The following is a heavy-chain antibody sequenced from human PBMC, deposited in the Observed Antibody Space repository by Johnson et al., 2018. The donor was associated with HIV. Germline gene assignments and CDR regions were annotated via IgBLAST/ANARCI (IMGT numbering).Heavy chain of an antibody. J-gene: IGHJ3*01. V-gene: IGHV3-7*03. CDR1: GFTFSSYW. CDR2: IRQDGSEK. D-gene: IGHD2-15*01. CDR3: ARAKDAAYPYEAFDV. Sequence: VQLVESGGGVVQPGTSLRLSCAASGFTFSSYWMSWVRQAPGKGLEWVANIRQDGSEKYYVGSVKGRFTVSRDNARKSLYLQMKSLRAEDTAMYYCARAKDAAYPYEAFDVWGHGTMVIVSA.